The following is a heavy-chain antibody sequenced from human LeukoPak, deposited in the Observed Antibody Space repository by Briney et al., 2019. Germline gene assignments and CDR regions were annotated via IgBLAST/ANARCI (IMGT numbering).Heavy chain of an antibody. Sequence: PSETLSLTCTVSGGSISSSSYYWGWVRQPPGKGLEWIGSIYYSGSTYYNPSLKSRVTISVDTSKNQFSLKLSSVTAADTAGYYCARKDSMDDFDYWGQGTLVTVSS. CDR3: ARKDSMDDFDY. CDR1: GGSISSSSYY. CDR2: IYYSGST. J-gene: IGHJ4*02. D-gene: IGHD4-11*01. V-gene: IGHV4-39*01.